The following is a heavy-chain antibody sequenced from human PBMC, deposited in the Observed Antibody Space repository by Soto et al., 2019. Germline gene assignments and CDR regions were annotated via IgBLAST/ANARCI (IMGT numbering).Heavy chain of an antibody. J-gene: IGHJ6*02. D-gene: IGHD1-7*01. CDR1: GASISTSY. CDR3: TSVDWNYPSGHFFGMDV. V-gene: IGHV4-59*01. CDR2: ISNTGTA. Sequence: QVQLQESGPGLVKPSETLSLTCTVSGASISTSYWNWVRQPPGKGLEWIGFISNTGTANYNPSLPSRVTISVDPSRNRFSLKLRSVTAADTAVYYCTSVDWNYPSGHFFGMDVWAQGTAVTVSS.